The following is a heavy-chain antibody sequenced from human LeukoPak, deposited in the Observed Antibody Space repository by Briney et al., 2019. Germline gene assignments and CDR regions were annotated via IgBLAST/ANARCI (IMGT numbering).Heavy chain of an antibody. CDR1: GFTFDDYA. CDR3: AKDSGGSYYGPSVY. D-gene: IGHD1-26*01. V-gene: IGHV3-43D*03. Sequence: GGSLRLSCAASGFTFDDYAMHWVRQAPGKGLEWVSLISWDGGSTYYADSVKGRFTISRDNSKNSLYLQMNSLRAEDTALYYCAKDSGGSYYGPSVYWGQGTLVTVSS. J-gene: IGHJ4*02. CDR2: ISWDGGST.